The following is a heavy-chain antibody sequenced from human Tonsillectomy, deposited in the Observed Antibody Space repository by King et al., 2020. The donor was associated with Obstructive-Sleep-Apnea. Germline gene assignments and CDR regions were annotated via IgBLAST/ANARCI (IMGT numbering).Heavy chain of an antibody. D-gene: IGHD2-2*01. V-gene: IGHV3-23*04. CDR2: ISGGGGST. Sequence: VQLVESGGGLVQPGGSLRLSCAASGFTFSSYSTSWVRQAPGKGLEWVSAISGGGGSTFYAVSVKGRFTISRDNSKNTLYLQMNSLRAEDTAVYYCAKDLYCSSTSCYAGFDYWGQGTLVTVSS. J-gene: IGHJ4*02. CDR1: GFTFSSYS. CDR3: AKDLYCSSTSCYAGFDY.